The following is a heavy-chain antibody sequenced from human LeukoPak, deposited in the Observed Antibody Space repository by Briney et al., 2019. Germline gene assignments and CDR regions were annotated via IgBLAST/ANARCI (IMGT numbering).Heavy chain of an antibody. J-gene: IGHJ3*02. D-gene: IGHD1-26*01. CDR2: MYYSGSS. CDR3: ARDRKAAWEGAFDI. Sequence: SETLSLTCTVSGGSISSYYWSWIRQPPGKGMEWVGYMYYSGSSNYNPSLKRRVTISVETSKNQFSLKLSSVTAADTAVYYCARDRKAAWEGAFDIWGQGTMVTVSS. CDR1: GGSISSYY. V-gene: IGHV4-59*01.